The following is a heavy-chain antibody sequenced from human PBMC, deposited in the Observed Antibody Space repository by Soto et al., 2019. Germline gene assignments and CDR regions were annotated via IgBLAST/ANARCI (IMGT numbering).Heavy chain of an antibody. CDR2: ITSGGST. Sequence: GGSLRLSCAASGLPFSNYDMSWVRQAPGKGLEWVSTITSGGSTYYTDSVQGRLTISRDSSKNTLYLQMNSLRAEDTAVYYCAKGGFNAFDIWGQGTSVTVSS. CDR1: GLPFSNYD. J-gene: IGHJ3*02. V-gene: IGHV3-23*01. CDR3: AKGGFNAFDI.